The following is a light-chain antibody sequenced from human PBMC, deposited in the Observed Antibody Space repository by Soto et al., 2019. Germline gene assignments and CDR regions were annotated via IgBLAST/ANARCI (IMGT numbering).Light chain of an antibody. J-gene: IGLJ1*01. Sequence: QSALTQPASVSGSPGQSITISCTGTSSDVGSYNLVSWYQQHPGKGPKLMIYEGSKRPSGVSNRFSGSKSGNTASLTISGLRAENEADYYCCSYAVSSTFYVFGTGTKVTVL. CDR1: SSDVGSYNL. CDR3: CSYAVSSTFYV. CDR2: EGS. V-gene: IGLV2-23*03.